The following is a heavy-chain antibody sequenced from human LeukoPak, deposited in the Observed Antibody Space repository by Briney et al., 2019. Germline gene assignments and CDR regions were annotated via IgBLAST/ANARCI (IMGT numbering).Heavy chain of an antibody. Sequence: SETLSLTCTVSGGSISSYYWSWIRQPAGKGLERIGRIYTSGSTNYNPSLKSRVTMSVDTSKNQFSLKLSSVAAADTAVYYCARDYYDSSGHDAFDIWGQGTMVTVSS. CDR3: ARDYYDSSGHDAFDI. V-gene: IGHV4-4*07. D-gene: IGHD3-22*01. CDR2: IYTSGST. CDR1: GGSISSYY. J-gene: IGHJ3*02.